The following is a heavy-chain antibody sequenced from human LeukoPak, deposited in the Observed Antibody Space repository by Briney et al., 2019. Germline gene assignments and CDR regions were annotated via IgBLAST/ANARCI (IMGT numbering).Heavy chain of an antibody. CDR3: ARLRRSRLAEFDY. CDR2: ISHSGST. V-gene: IGHV4-39*07. CDR1: GGSISSSSYY. D-gene: IGHD3-3*02. Sequence: SETLSLTCTVSGGSISSSSYYWGWIRQPPGKGLKWIGSISHSGSTYYNPSLKGRVTISVDTSKNQFSLKLSSLTAADTAVYYCARLRRSRLAEFDYWGQGTLVTVSS. J-gene: IGHJ4*02.